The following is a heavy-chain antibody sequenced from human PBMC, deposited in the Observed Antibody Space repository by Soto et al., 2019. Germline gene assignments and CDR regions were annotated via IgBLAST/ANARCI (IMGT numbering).Heavy chain of an antibody. D-gene: IGHD1-26*01. J-gene: IGHJ3*02. CDR3: AKEDSGIVGALTAFDI. CDR2: ISGSGGST. V-gene: IGHV3-23*01. CDR1: GFTFSSYA. Sequence: PGGALRLSCASSGFTFSSYARSWVRQAPGKGLEWVSAISGSGGSTYYADSVKGRFTISRDNSKNTLYLQMNSLRAEDTAVYYCAKEDSGIVGALTAFDIWGQGTMVTVSS.